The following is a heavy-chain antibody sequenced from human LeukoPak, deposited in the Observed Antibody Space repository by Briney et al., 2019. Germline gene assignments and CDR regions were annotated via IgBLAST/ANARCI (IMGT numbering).Heavy chain of an antibody. Sequence: SETLSLTCTVSGGSISSSSYYWGWIRQPPGKGLEWIGSIYYSGSTYYNPSLKSRVTISVDTSKNQFSLKLSSVTAADTAVYYCARCLEVAGYYYYGMDVWGQGTTVTVSS. J-gene: IGHJ6*02. V-gene: IGHV4-39*07. D-gene: IGHD6-19*01. CDR3: ARCLEVAGYYYYGMDV. CDR1: GGSISSSSYY. CDR2: IYYSGST.